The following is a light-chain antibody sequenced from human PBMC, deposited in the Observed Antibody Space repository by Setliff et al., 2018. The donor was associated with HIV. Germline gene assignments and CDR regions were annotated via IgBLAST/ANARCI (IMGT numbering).Light chain of an antibody. V-gene: IGLV3-21*03. Sequence: SYELTQPPSVSVAPGKTARITCGGNNIGSKSVHWYQQRPGQAPVLVVYEDSARPSGIPVRFSGSNSGNTATLTISRVEAGDEADYYCQVWDSSSDHYVFETGTKVTVL. J-gene: IGLJ1*01. CDR3: QVWDSSSDHYV. CDR2: EDS. CDR1: NIGSKS.